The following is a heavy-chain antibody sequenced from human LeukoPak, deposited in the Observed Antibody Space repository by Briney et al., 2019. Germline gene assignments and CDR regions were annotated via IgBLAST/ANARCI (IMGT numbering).Heavy chain of an antibody. D-gene: IGHD5-24*01. J-gene: IGHJ4*02. CDR3: ARAFGYNSDYFDY. V-gene: IGHV3-74*01. CDR1: GFTFSSYW. Sequence: PGGSLRLSCEASGFTFSSYWMHWARQAPGKGLVWVSRINGDGISTRYADSVKGRFTFSRDNAKNTLYLQMNSLRAEDTAVYYCARAFGYNSDYFDYWGQGTLVTVSS. CDR2: INGDGIST.